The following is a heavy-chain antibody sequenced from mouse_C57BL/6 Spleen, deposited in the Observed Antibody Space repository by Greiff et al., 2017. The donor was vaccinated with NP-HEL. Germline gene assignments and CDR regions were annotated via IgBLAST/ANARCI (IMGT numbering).Heavy chain of an antibody. J-gene: IGHJ1*03. V-gene: IGHV3-6*01. CDR1: GYSITSGYY. CDR2: ISYDGSN. D-gene: IGHD1-1*01. CDR3: ARDYGSTCYWYFDV. Sequence: VQLQQSGPGLVKPSQSLSLTCSVTGYSITSGYYWNWIRQFPGNKLEWMGYISYDGSNNYNPSLKNRISITRDTSKNQFFLKLNSVTTEDTATYYCARDYGSTCYWYFDVWGTGTTVTVSS.